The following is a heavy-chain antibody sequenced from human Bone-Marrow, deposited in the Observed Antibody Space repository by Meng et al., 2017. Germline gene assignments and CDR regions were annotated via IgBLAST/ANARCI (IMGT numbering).Heavy chain of an antibody. CDR3: ARDLRYCSGGSCYSYFDY. CDR1: GGSFSGYY. V-gene: IGHV4-34*01. Sequence: SETLSLTCAVYGGSFSGYYWSWIRQPPGKGLEWIGEINHSGSTNYNPSLKSRVTISVDTSKNQFSLKLSSVTAADTAVYYCARDLRYCSGGSCYSYFDYWGQGTLVTFSS. CDR2: INHSGST. J-gene: IGHJ4*02. D-gene: IGHD2-15*01.